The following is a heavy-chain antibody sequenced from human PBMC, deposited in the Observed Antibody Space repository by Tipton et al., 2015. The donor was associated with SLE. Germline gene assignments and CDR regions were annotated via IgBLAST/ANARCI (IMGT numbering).Heavy chain of an antibody. CDR3: ARDRFRRDYGDYWYYFDY. Sequence: QSGPEVKKPGASVKVSCKASGYTFTGYYMHWVRQAPGQGLEWMGWINPNSGGTNYAQKFQGRVTMTRDTSISTAYMELSRLRSDDTAVYYCARDRFRRDYGDYWYYFDYWGQGTLVTVPS. CDR1: GYTFTGYY. D-gene: IGHD4-17*01. V-gene: IGHV1-2*02. CDR2: INPNSGGT. J-gene: IGHJ4*02.